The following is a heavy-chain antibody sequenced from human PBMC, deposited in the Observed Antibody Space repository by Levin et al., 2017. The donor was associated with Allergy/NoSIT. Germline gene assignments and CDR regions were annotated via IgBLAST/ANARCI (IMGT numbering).Heavy chain of an antibody. V-gene: IGHV3-15*01. D-gene: IGHD1-14*01. Sequence: GGSLRLSCAASGFTFSNAWMNWVRQAPGKGLEWVGRIKCKSDGGTTDYAAPVKGRFTISRDDSKNTLYLQMNSLKTEDTAVYYCVAPNRGTYYYGLDVWGQGTTVTVSS. CDR2: IKCKSDGGTT. J-gene: IGHJ6*02. CDR3: VAPNRGTYYYGLDV. CDR1: GFTFSNAW.